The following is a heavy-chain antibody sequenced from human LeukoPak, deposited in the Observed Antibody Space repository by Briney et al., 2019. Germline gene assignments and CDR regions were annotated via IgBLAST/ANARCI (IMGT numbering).Heavy chain of an antibody. V-gene: IGHV4-59*11. CDR1: GASLDSHY. Sequence: KPSETLSLTCTVSGASLDSHYWTWIRQPPGKGLEWIGYVFSTGTADYNPSLRGRVTISMDMSKNQFSLNLTSVTTADTAVYYCARSGWEVIRTWGQGTLVAVSS. D-gene: IGHD1-26*01. CDR2: VFSTGTA. J-gene: IGHJ5*02. CDR3: ARSGWEVIRT.